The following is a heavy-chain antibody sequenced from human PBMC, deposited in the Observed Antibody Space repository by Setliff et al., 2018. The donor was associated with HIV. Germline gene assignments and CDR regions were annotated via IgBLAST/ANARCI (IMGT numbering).Heavy chain of an antibody. J-gene: IGHJ4*02. V-gene: IGHV3-48*04. CDR1: GFTLSSYS. Sequence: GGSLRLSCEASGFTLSSYSMNWVRQAPGKGLEWVSYIGSSSSPISYADSVKGRFTISRDDATNSLYLQMNRLRAEDTAVYYCARDLVRVSAHQDAYWGQGTLVTVSS. CDR2: IGSSSSPI. CDR3: ARDLVRVSAHQDAY. D-gene: IGHD2-15*01.